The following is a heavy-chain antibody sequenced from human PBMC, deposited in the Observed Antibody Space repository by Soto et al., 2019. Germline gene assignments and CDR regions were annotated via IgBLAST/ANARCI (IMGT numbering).Heavy chain of an antibody. Sequence: GGSLRLACAASGFTFSSYGMHWVRQAPGKGLEWVAVIWYDGSNKYYADSVKGRFTISRDNSKNTLYLQMNSLRAEDTAVYYCARDTRKKKEYYDFWSGYYNYYYYGMDVWGQGTTVTVSS. V-gene: IGHV3-33*01. CDR1: GFTFSSYG. CDR3: ARDTRKKKEYYDFWSGYYNYYYYGMDV. CDR2: IWYDGSNK. J-gene: IGHJ6*02. D-gene: IGHD3-3*01.